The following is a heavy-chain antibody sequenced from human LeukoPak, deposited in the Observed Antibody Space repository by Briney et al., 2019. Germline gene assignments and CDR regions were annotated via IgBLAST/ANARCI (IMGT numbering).Heavy chain of an antibody. D-gene: IGHD6-19*01. CDR3: ARGALAVAVDY. J-gene: IGHJ4*02. CDR2: INHSGST. CDR1: GGSFSGYY. Sequence: PSETLSLTCAVYGGSFSGYYWSWICQPLGKGLEWIGDINHSGSTNYNPPLKSRVTISVDTSKNQFSLKLSAVTAADTAVYYCARGALAVAVDYWGQGTLVTVSS. V-gene: IGHV4-34*01.